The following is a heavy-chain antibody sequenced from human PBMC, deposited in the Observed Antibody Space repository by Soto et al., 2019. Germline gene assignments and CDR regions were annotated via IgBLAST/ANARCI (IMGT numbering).Heavy chain of an antibody. J-gene: IGHJ6*02. Sequence: ASVKVSCKASGYTFTSYYMHWVRQAPGQGLEWMGIINPSGGSTSYAQKFQGRVTMTRDTSTSTAYMELSRLRSDDTAVYYCARDVGLLRYGMDVWGQGTTVTVSS. CDR2: INPSGGST. D-gene: IGHD1-26*01. CDR3: ARDVGLLRYGMDV. V-gene: IGHV1-46*01. CDR1: GYTFTSYY.